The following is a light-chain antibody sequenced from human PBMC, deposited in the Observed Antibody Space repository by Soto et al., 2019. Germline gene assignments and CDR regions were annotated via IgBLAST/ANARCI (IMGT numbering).Light chain of an antibody. CDR3: QQYNSYSRT. CDR1: QSISNW. Sequence: DIQMTQSPSTLSASVGDRVTTTCRASQSISNWLAWYQQKPGKAPKVLIYDASSLQSGVPSRFSGSGSGTEFTLTISSLQPDDFATYYCQQYNSYSRTFGQGTKVDSK. J-gene: IGKJ1*01. CDR2: DAS. V-gene: IGKV1-5*01.